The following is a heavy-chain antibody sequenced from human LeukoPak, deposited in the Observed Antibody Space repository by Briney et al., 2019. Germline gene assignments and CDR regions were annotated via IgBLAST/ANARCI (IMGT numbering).Heavy chain of an antibody. J-gene: IGHJ3*02. D-gene: IGHD6-19*01. V-gene: IGHV3-7*01. CDR1: GFTFSNYW. CDR3: ATSQTTSGRYGNAFDI. CDR2: IKADGSEK. Sequence: GGSLRLSCVASGFTFSNYWMSWVRQAPGKGLEWVANIKADGSEKYSVDSVKGRFTVSRDNAKNSLYLQMNNLRVEDTAVYFCATSQTTSGRYGNAFDIWGQGTLVTVSS.